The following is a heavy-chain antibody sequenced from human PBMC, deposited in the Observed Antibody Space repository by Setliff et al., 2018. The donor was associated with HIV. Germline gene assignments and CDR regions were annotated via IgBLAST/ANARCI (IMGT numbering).Heavy chain of an antibody. CDR3: AKTIRGYISGDYMDV. D-gene: IGHD5-18*01. CDR2: VFYTGGT. Sequence: SETLSLTCTISGGSITSHYWSWIRQPPGKGLGWIGYVFYTGGTNYRPSLRGRVTISVDTSKNHFSLKLSSVTAADTAVYYCAKTIRGYISGDYMDVWGKGTTVTVSS. CDR1: GGSITSHY. V-gene: IGHV4-59*11. J-gene: IGHJ6*03.